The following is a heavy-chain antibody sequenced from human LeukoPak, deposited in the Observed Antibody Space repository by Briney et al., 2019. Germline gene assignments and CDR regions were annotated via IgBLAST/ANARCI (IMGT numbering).Heavy chain of an antibody. CDR2: ISGSGGST. V-gene: IGHV3-23*01. CDR1: GFTFSSYA. J-gene: IGHJ4*02. D-gene: IGHD6-19*01. CDR3: ATQHSSGWYGCAD. Sequence: PGGSLRLSCAASGFTFSSYAMSWVRQAPGKGLEWVSAISGSGGSTYYADSVTGRFTISRDNSKNMLYLQMNSLRAEDTAVYYCATQHSSGWYGCADSGQRTLVTVSS.